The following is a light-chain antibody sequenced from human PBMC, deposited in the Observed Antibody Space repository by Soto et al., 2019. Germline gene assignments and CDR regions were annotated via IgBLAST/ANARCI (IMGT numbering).Light chain of an antibody. CDR1: QSVSSSY. J-gene: IGKJ1*01. CDR2: GAS. Sequence: EVVLTQSPFTLSFSPVERATLSCIASQSVSSSYLAWYQQKPGQAPRLLIYGASSRATGIPDRFSGSGSGTDFTLTISRLEPEDFAVYYCQQYGSSPRTFGQGTKVDIK. V-gene: IGKV3-20*01. CDR3: QQYGSSPRT.